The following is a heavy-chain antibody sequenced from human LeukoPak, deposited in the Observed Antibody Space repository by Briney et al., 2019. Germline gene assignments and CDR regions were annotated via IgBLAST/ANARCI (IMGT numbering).Heavy chain of an antibody. J-gene: IGHJ3*02. CDR2: IRRGSNGYTT. V-gene: IGHV3-72*01. CDR3: TRDGGDSLYTAFDI. CDR1: GFTFSDYI. Sequence: GGSLRLSCSASGFTFSDYILDWVRQAPGKGLEWVGRIRRGSNGYTTEYAASVEGRFIISRDDSKNSLYLHINSLKTEHTAVYHFTRDGGDSLYTAFDIWGQGTMVAVSS. D-gene: IGHD3-16*01.